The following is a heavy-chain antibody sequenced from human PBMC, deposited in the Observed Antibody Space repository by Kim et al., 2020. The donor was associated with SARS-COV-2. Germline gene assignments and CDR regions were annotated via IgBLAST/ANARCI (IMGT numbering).Heavy chain of an antibody. V-gene: IGHV4-59*13. CDR2: IYYTGNT. CDR1: GGSIGSFY. J-gene: IGHJ4*02. D-gene: IGHD4-17*01. Sequence: SETLSLTCTVSGGSIGSFYWSWIRQPPGKGLEWIGFIYYTGNTRYNPSLKSRVTISVDTSNNHFSLKLNSVTAADTAVYYCAKGALGYGDYYDWGQGTL. CDR3: AKGALGYGDYYD.